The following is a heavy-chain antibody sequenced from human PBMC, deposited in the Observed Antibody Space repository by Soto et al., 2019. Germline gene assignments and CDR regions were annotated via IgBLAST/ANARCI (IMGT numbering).Heavy chain of an antibody. D-gene: IGHD3-3*01. CDR2: ISSSSSTI. CDR3: ARESDPSYYDFWSGWGNWFDP. Sequence: EVQLVESGGGLVQPGGSLRLSCAASGFTFSSYSMNWVRQAPGKGLEWVSYISSSSSTIYYADSVKGRFTISRDNAKNSLYLQMNSLRDEDTAVYYCARESDPSYYDFWSGWGNWFDPWGQGTLVTVSS. V-gene: IGHV3-48*02. CDR1: GFTFSSYS. J-gene: IGHJ5*02.